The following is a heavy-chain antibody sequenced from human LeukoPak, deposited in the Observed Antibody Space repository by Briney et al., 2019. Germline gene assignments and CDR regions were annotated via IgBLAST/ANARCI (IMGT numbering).Heavy chain of an antibody. V-gene: IGHV1-2*02. CDR1: GYTFTGYY. D-gene: IGHD3-22*01. CDR3: ARELSSSGYWTDFDY. CDR2: INPNSGGT. J-gene: IGHJ4*02. Sequence: ASVKVSCKASGYTFTGYYMDWVRQAPGQGLEWMGWINPNSGGTNYAQKFQGRVTMTRDTSISTAYMELSRLRSDDTAVYYCARELSSSGYWTDFDYWGQGTLVTVSS.